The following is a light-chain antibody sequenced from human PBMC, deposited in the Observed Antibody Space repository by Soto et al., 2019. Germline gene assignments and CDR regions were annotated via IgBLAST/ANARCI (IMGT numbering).Light chain of an antibody. CDR2: DVS. CDR1: SSDVGGYNY. V-gene: IGLV2-11*01. CDR3: CSYAGTYTYV. Sequence: QSALTQPRSVSGSRGQSITISCTGTSSDVGGYNYVSWYQQHPGKAPKLMIYDVSKRPSGVPDRFSGSKSGNTASLTISGLQAEDEADYYCCSYAGTYTYVFGTGTKLTVL. J-gene: IGLJ1*01.